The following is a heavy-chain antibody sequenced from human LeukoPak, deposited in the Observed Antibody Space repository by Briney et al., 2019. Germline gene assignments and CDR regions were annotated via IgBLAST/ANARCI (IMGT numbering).Heavy chain of an antibody. Sequence: SETLSLTCTVSGGSISSYYWSWIRQPPGKGLEWIGYIYYSGSTNYNPSLKSRVTTSVDTSKNQFSLKLSSVTAADTAVYYCASSRGPQGWFDPWGQGTLVTVSS. V-gene: IGHV4-59*08. CDR3: ASSRGPQGWFDP. D-gene: IGHD3-10*01. CDR1: GGSISSYY. CDR2: IYYSGST. J-gene: IGHJ5*02.